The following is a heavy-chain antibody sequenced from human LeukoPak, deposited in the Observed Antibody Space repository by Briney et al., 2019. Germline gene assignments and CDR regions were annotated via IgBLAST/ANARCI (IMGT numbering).Heavy chain of an antibody. CDR2: IYSGGST. CDR1: GFTFSDYW. D-gene: IGHD3-9*01. Sequence: TGGSLRLSCTASGFTFSDYWMHWVRQAPGKGLEWVSVIYSGGSTYYADSVKGRFTISRDNSKNTLYLQMNSLRVEDTAVYYCALGLVTDYWGQGTLVTVSS. V-gene: IGHV3-66*01. J-gene: IGHJ4*02. CDR3: ALGLVTDY.